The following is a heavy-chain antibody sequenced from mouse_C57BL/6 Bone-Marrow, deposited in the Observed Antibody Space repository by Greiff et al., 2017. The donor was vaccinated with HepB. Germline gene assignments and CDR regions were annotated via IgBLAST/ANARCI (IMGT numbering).Heavy chain of an antibody. V-gene: IGHV10-1*01. CDR3: VTVVNYFDY. J-gene: IGHJ2*01. Sequence: EAGGGLVQPKGSLKLSCAASGFSFNTYAMNWVRQAPGKGLEWVARIRSKSNNYATYYADSVKDRFTISRDDSESMLYLQMNNLKTEDTAMYYCVTVVNYFDYWGQGTTLTVSS. CDR2: IRSKSNNYAT. D-gene: IGHD1-1*01. CDR1: GFSFNTYA.